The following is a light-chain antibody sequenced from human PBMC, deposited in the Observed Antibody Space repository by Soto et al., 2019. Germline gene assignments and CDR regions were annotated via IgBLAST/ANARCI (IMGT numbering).Light chain of an antibody. J-gene: IGKJ4*01. CDR1: QGIDSC. CDR3: QHHNAYPLT. Sequence: DIQLTQSPSFLSASVGDRVTITCRASQGIDSCLAWYQQKPGEAPNLLIYTASTLQSGVPSRFSGGGSGTEFSLTISSLQPEDSATYYCQHHNAYPLTFGGGTKVEIK. CDR2: TAS. V-gene: IGKV1-9*01.